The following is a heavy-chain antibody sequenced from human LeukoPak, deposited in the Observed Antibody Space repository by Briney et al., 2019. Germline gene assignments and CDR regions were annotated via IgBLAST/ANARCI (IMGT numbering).Heavy chain of an antibody. V-gene: IGHV3-23*01. CDR3: VGGGF. Sequence: GGSLRLSCAASGFTFSSYAMAWVRQAPGKGLQWVASISGSGGNTYYADSVKGRFTISRDNSKNTVDLHMNSLSAEDSAMYYCVGGGFWGQGTLVTVSS. J-gene: IGHJ4*02. CDR1: GFTFSSYA. CDR2: ISGSGGNT. D-gene: IGHD2-15*01.